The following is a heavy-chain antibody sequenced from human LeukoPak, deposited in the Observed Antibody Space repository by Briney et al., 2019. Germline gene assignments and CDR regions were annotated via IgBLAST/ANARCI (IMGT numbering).Heavy chain of an antibody. V-gene: IGHV4-39*07. CDR3: AQLVAGTHYHFDY. J-gene: IGHJ4*02. CDR2: IYYSGST. D-gene: IGHD6-19*01. CDR1: GGSISSSTSGWGWY. Sequence: SETLSLTCTVSGGSISSSTSGWGWYWGWIRQPPGKGLEWIGSIYYSGSTYYNPSLKGRVTISVDTSKNQFSMNLNSVTAADTAVYYRAQLVAGTHYHFDYWGQGTLVTVSS.